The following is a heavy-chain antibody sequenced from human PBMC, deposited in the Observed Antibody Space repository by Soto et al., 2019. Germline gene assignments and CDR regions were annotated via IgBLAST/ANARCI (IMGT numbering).Heavy chain of an antibody. CDR2: TYYRSKWYN. Sequence: QVQLQQSGPGLVKPSQTLSLTCDISGDSVSSNRGAWTWIRQSPSRGLEWLGRTYYRSKWYNEYGGCVKSRTTTNADTCKKQFCLPLHSVTPEDAAVDYCASWDLGDGNRDVWGLGTKVTVSS. CDR3: ASWDLGDGNRDV. V-gene: IGHV6-1*01. J-gene: IGHJ6*01. D-gene: IGHD1-1*01. CDR1: GDSVSSNRGA.